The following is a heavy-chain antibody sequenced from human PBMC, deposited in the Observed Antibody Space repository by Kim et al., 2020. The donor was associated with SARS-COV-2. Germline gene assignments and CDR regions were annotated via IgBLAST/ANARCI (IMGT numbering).Heavy chain of an antibody. CDR1: GFTFSSYG. V-gene: IGHV3-30*18. Sequence: GGSLRLSCAASGFTFSSYGMHWVRQAPGKGLEWVAVISYDGSNKYYADSVKGRFTISRDNSKNTLYLQMNSLRAEDTAVYYCAKDAGGAAPPGSPGYWGQGTLFTVSS. D-gene: IGHD6-6*01. CDR2: ISYDGSNK. CDR3: AKDAGGAAPPGSPGY. J-gene: IGHJ4*02.